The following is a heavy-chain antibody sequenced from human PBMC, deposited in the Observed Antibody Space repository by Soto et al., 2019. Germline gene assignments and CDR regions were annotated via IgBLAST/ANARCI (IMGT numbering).Heavy chain of an antibody. Sequence: ASVKVSCKASGYTFTSYAMHWVRQAPGQRLERIGWINAGNGNTKYSQKFQGRVTITRDTSASTAYMELSSLRSEDTAVYYCAREPYSRHYDILTGYYIGYYYYYGMDVWGQGTTVTVSS. CDR2: INAGNGNT. CDR3: AREPYSRHYDILTGYYIGYYYYYGMDV. V-gene: IGHV1-3*01. D-gene: IGHD3-9*01. CDR1: GYTFTSYA. J-gene: IGHJ6*02.